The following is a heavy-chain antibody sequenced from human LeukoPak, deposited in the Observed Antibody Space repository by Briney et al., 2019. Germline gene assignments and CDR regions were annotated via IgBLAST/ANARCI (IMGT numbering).Heavy chain of an antibody. CDR2: IYHSGST. D-gene: IGHD3-3*01. J-gene: IGHJ6*03. CDR1: GGSISSSNYY. CDR3: ARLWRGYSYYYFYYIDV. Sequence: SETLSLTCTVSGGSISSSNYYWGWIRQPPGKGLEWIGTIYHSGSTNYNPSLKSRVTISVDTSKNQFSLWLRSVTAADTAVYYCARLWRGYSYYYFYYIDVWGKGTTVTVSS. V-gene: IGHV4-39*07.